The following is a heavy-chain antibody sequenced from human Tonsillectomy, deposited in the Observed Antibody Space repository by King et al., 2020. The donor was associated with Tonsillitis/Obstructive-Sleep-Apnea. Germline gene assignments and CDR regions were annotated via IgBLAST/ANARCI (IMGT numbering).Heavy chain of an antibody. V-gene: IGHV3-48*03. CDR1: GFSFRSYE. J-gene: IGHJ4*02. CDR3: ARDGGYEEFDY. CDR2: ISGSGGSI. Sequence: QLVQSGGDLVQPGRSLRLSCAASGFSFRSYEMNWVRQAPGKGLEWISYISGSGGSIYYADSVKGRFTISRDNAKKSLYLQMNSLRAEDTAVYYCARDGGYEEFDYWGQGTLVTVSS. D-gene: IGHD5-12*01.